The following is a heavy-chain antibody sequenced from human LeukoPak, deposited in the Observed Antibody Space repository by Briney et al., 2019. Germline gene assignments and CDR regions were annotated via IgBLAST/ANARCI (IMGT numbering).Heavy chain of an antibody. D-gene: IGHD3-22*01. J-gene: IGHJ6*02. CDR2: IYYSGST. V-gene: IGHV4-59*12. CDR3: ASRGPRYYYDSSGSEKQGMDV. Sequence: SETLSLTCTVSGGSISSYYWSWIRQPPGKGLEWIGYIYYSGSTNYNPSLKSRVTISVDTSKNQFSLKLSSVTAADTAVYYCASRGPRYYYDSSGSEKQGMDVWGQGTTVTVSS. CDR1: GGSISSYY.